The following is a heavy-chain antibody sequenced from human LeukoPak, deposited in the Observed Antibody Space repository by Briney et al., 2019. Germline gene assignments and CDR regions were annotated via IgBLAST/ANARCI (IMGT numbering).Heavy chain of an antibody. J-gene: IGHJ4*02. D-gene: IGHD6-19*01. V-gene: IGHV4-59*01. CDR3: ARGSDLAVAEIDY. Sequence: SETLSLTCTVSGGSISSYYWSWIRQTPRKGLEWIGYIYYSGSTNYNPSLKSRVTISVDTSKNQFSLKLSSVTAADTAVYYCARGSDLAVAEIDYWGQGTLVTVSS. CDR2: IYYSGST. CDR1: GGSISSYY.